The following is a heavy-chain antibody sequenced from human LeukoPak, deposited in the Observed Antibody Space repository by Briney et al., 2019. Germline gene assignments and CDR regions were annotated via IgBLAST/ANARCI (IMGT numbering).Heavy chain of an antibody. Sequence: ASVKVSCKASGYTFTGYYMHWVRQAPGQGLEWMGWINPNSGGTNYAQKFQGWVTMTRDTSISTAYMELSRLRPDDTAVYYCARVIAAADPIGAFDYWGQGTLVTVSS. V-gene: IGHV1-2*04. CDR1: GYTFTGYY. CDR2: INPNSGGT. D-gene: IGHD6-13*01. CDR3: ARVIAAADPIGAFDY. J-gene: IGHJ4*02.